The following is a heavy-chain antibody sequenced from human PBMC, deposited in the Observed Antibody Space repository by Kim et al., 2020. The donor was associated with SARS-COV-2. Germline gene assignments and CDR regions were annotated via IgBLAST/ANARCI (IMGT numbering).Heavy chain of an antibody. CDR1: GFIFSSYA. Sequence: GVSLRLSCAASGFIFSSYAMSWVRQAPGKGLEWVSVVFSGGTGTYYADSVKGRFTISRDNSKKMLYRQMNSLRAEDTAVYYCAKAGGSGSYSFDYWGQGTLVTVSS. D-gene: IGHD3-10*01. CDR3: AKAGGSGSYSFDY. CDR2: VFSGGTGT. J-gene: IGHJ4*02. V-gene: IGHV3-23*03.